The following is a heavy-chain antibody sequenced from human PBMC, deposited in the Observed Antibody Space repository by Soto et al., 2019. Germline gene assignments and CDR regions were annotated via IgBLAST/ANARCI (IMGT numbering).Heavy chain of an antibody. CDR3: ARAIVVTIGGMDV. CDR2: IYYSGST. D-gene: IGHD5-12*01. J-gene: IGHJ6*01. Sequence: SETLCITCTFSVGSISSADYYWSWVRQPPGKGLEWIGYIYYSGSTLFNPSLKSRVTISKDTSRNQFSLRLNSVTAADTAVYYCARAIVVTIGGMDVWGQGTTVTVSS. CDR1: VGSISSADYY. V-gene: IGHV4-30-4*01.